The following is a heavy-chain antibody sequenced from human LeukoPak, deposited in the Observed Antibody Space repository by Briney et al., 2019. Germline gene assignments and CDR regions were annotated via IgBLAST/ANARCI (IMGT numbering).Heavy chain of an antibody. Sequence: ASVKVSRKVSGYTLTELSMHWVRQAPGQGLEWMGWINPNSGGTNYAQKFQGRVTMTRDTSISTAYMELSRLRSDDTAVYYCARIPTEYYYDSSGYYAYWGQGTLVTVSS. D-gene: IGHD3-22*01. CDR2: INPNSGGT. CDR1: GYTLTELS. J-gene: IGHJ4*02. CDR3: ARIPTEYYYDSSGYYAY. V-gene: IGHV1-2*02.